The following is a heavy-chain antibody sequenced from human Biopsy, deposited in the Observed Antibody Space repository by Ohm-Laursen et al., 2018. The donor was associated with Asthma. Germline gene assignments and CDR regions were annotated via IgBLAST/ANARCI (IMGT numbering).Heavy chain of an antibody. D-gene: IGHD3-22*01. J-gene: IGHJ3*01. V-gene: IGHV3-7*01. CDR2: IKHDGSEK. CDR1: GFTFGDYC. CDR3: TRREYSDSRISPLDL. Sequence: SLRLSCAASGFTFGDYCMSWVRQVPGQGLEWVANIKHDGSEKNHVDSLKGRFTISRDNAKNSLYLQMNSLRAEDTAVYYCTRREYSDSRISPLDLWGHGTMVTVPS.